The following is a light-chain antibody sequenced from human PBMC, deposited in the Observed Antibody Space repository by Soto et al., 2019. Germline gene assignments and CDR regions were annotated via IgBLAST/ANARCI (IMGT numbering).Light chain of an antibody. J-gene: IGLJ1*01. CDR2: DVS. CDR1: SSDIGNYNY. CDR3: SSYTSTSTYV. Sequence: SVLTQPDSVSGYPGQSVAISCTAASSDIGNYNYVSWYQQRPGKVPKLIIHDVSDRPSGVSDRFSGSKSGNTASLTISGLQAEDEADYYCSSYTSTSTYVFGTGTKVTVL. V-gene: IGLV2-14*03.